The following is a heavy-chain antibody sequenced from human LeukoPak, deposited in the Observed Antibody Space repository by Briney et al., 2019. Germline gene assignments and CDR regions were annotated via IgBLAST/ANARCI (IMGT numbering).Heavy chain of an antibody. J-gene: IGHJ2*01. CDR2: IYSGGST. Sequence: GGSLRLSCAASGFTFDDYGMSWVRQAPGKGLEWVSVIYSGGSTYYADSVKGRFTISRDNSKNTLYLQMNSLRAEDTAVYYCARDRDCSSTSCYANWYFDLWGRGTLVTVSS. V-gene: IGHV3-53*01. D-gene: IGHD2-2*01. CDR3: ARDRDCSSTSCYANWYFDL. CDR1: GFTFDDYG.